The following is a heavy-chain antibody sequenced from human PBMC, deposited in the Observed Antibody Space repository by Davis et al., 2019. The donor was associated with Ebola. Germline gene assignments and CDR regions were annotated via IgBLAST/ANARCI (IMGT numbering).Heavy chain of an antibody. CDR1: GFTFSSSP. CDR3: ASEVPRGSLDS. V-gene: IGHV3-64*02. J-gene: IGHJ4*02. Sequence: PGGSLRLSCAASGFTFSSSPMHWVRQAPGKGLESVSAISGDGIATYYIDSVKGRFTVSRDNSKSTLYLQMGSLRSEDTALYYCASEVPRGSLDSWGQGTLVTVSS. CDR2: ISGDGIAT. D-gene: IGHD3-10*01.